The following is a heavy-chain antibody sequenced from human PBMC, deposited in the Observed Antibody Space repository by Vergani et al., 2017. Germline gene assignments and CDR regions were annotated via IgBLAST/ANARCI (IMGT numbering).Heavy chain of an antibody. CDR2: IKSDGSIT. CDR1: GFSFNSYW. Sequence: EVQLVESGGGLVQPGGSLRLSCAASGFSFNSYWMHWVRQVPGKGLLWVSRIKSDGSITDYADSVKGRFTISRDNAQTTLYLQMNSLRVEDTGVYYCAKVQHRYCTSITCYGGLDFWGQGTQVTVSS. J-gene: IGHJ4*02. CDR3: AKVQHRYCTSITCYGGLDF. V-gene: IGHV3-74*02. D-gene: IGHD2-2*01.